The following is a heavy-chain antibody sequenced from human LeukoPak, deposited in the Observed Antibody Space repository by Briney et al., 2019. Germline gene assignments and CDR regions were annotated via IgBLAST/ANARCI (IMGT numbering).Heavy chain of an antibody. J-gene: IGHJ4*02. CDR2: IYYSGST. CDR1: VGSISSSSYY. D-gene: IGHD3-10*01. CDR3: AGSYYFDY. Sequence: SETLSLTCTVSVGSISSSSYYWGWIRQPPGKGLEWIGSIYYSGSTYYNPSLKSRVTISVDTSKNQFSLKLSSVIAADTAVYYCAGSYYFDYWGQGTLVTVSS. V-gene: IGHV4-39*01.